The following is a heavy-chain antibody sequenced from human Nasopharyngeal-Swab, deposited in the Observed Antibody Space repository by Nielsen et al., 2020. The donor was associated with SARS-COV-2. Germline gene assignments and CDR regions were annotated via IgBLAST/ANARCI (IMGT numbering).Heavy chain of an antibody. Sequence: VRQAPGKGLEWVSSVTWNSGSKDYADSVKGRFTISRDNAKNSVYLQMNSLRPEDTALYYCAKVAYGFGYYLDYWGQGTLVIVSS. J-gene: IGHJ4*02. V-gene: IGHV3-9*01. CDR2: VTWNSGSK. D-gene: IGHD2-21*02. CDR3: AKVAYGFGYYLDY.